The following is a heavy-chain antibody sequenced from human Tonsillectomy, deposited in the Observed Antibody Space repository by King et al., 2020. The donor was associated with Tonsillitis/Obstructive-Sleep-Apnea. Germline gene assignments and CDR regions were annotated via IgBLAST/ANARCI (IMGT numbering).Heavy chain of an antibody. CDR1: GFTFSSYA. J-gene: IGHJ4*02. D-gene: IGHD3-3*01. Sequence: ELQLVQSGGGLVQPGGSLRIACAASGFTFSSYAWSCVCESPWNGVECVSAISVSVGITYYADTVKGRVTISRDNSKNTLYLEMNSLRAEDTAVYYCAKDRREWLLYFDYWGQGTLVTVSS. CDR3: AKDRREWLLYFDY. V-gene: IGHV3-23*04. CDR2: ISVSVGIT.